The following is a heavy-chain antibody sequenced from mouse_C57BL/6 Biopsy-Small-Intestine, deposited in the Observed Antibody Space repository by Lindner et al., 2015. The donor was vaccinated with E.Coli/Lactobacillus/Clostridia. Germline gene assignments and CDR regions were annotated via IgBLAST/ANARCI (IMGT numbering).Heavy chain of an antibody. CDR2: INPDNGGT. Sequence: VQLQESGPELVKPGASMKISCKASGYTFTDYSMNWVKQSHGKSLEWIGYINPDNGGTSYNQKFKGKATLTVNKSSSTAHMELRSLTSEDSAVYYCTGVGYDFDYWGQGTTLTVSS. D-gene: IGHD2-2*01. CDR1: GYTFTDYS. CDR3: TGVGYDFDY. J-gene: IGHJ2*01. V-gene: IGHV1-22*01.